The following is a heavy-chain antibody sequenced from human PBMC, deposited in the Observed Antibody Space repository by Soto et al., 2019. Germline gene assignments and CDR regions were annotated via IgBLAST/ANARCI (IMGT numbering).Heavy chain of an antibody. Sequence: XSVKVSCKASGYTFTSYGIRLVRQAPGQGLEWMGWISAYNGNTNYAQKLQGRVTMTTDTSTSTAYMELRGLRSDDTAVYYCARVPPIDYYDSSGYAFDIWGQGTMVTVSS. CDR2: ISAYNGNT. D-gene: IGHD3-22*01. J-gene: IGHJ3*02. CDR1: GYTFTSYG. CDR3: ARVPPIDYYDSSGYAFDI. V-gene: IGHV1-18*01.